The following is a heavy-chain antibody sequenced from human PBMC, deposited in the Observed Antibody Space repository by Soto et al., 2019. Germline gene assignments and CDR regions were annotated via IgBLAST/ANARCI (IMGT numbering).Heavy chain of an antibody. CDR2: VYYDGHT. V-gene: IGHV4-59*01. J-gene: IGHJ4*01. CDR1: GGSINNNF. D-gene: IGHD5-12*01. CDR3: ARDVFGGYCLDY. Sequence: SETLSLTCTVSGGSINNNFWGWILQPPGKGLEWIGYVYYDGHTDYNPSLESRVTIAVDTSKNQFSLRLTSVTAADTAVYYCARDVFGGYCLDYWGQGALVTVSS.